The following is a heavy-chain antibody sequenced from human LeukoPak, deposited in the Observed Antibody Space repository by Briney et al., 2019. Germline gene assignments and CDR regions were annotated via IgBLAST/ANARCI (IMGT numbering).Heavy chain of an antibody. Sequence: PGRSLRLSCAASGFTFDDYAMHWVRQAPGEGLEWVSGISWNSGSIGYADSVKGRFTISRDNAKNSLYLQMNSLRAEDMALYYCVKGGAVVPAATFDYWGQGTLVTVSS. V-gene: IGHV3-9*03. D-gene: IGHD2-2*01. J-gene: IGHJ4*02. CDR3: VKGGAVVPAATFDY. CDR1: GFTFDDYA. CDR2: ISWNSGSI.